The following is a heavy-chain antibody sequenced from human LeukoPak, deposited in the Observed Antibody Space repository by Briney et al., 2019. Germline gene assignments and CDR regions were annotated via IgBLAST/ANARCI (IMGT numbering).Heavy chain of an antibody. J-gene: IGHJ4*02. Sequence: SVKVSCKASGGTFSSYAISWVRQAPGQGLEWMGRIIPILGIANYAQKFQGRVTITADKSTSTAYMELSSLRSEDTAVYYCARATSRYYYDSSGYYEDYWGQGTLVTVSS. CDR2: IIPILGIA. D-gene: IGHD3-22*01. CDR3: ARATSRYYYDSSGYYEDY. V-gene: IGHV1-69*04. CDR1: GGTFSSYA.